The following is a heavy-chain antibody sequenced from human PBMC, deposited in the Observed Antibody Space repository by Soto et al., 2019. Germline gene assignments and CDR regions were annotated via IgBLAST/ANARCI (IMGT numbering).Heavy chain of an antibody. V-gene: IGHV4-4*02. Sequence: QVQLQESGPGLVQPSGTLSLTCAVSSGSINRSNWWSWVRQPPGKGLEWIGETYHRGTTNYSPSRRSRVTISVDKSKNQFSLKLSSVTAADMAVYFCARVGRFCSGGSCSDQFDSWGQGTRVTVSS. CDR1: SGSINRSNW. J-gene: IGHJ4*02. CDR3: ARVGRFCSGGSCSDQFDS. D-gene: IGHD2-15*01. CDR2: TYHRGTT.